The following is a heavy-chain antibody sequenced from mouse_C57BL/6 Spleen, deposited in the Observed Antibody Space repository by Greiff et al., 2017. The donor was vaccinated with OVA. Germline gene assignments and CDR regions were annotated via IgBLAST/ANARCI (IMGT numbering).Heavy chain of an antibody. V-gene: IGHV1-18*01. CDR3: ARRGPGWFAY. J-gene: IGHJ3*01. CDR1: GYTFTDYN. CDR2: INPNNGGT. Sequence: EVHLVESGPELVKPGASVKIPCKASGYTFTDYNMDWVKQSHGKSLEWIGDINPNNGGTIYNQKFKGKATLTVDKSSSTAYMELRSLTSEDTAVYYCARRGPGWFAYWGQGTLVTVSA.